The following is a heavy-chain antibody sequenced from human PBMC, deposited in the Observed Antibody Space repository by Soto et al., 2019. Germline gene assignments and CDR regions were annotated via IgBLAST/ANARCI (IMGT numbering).Heavy chain of an antibody. J-gene: IGHJ4*02. Sequence: VGSLRLSCAASGFTFSSYSMNWVRQAPGKGLEWVSYISSSSSTIYYADSVKGRFTISRDNAKNSLYLQMNSLRDEDTAVYYCARDVYYYDSSGYPNYFDYWGLGTLVTVSS. CDR3: ARDVYYYDSSGYPNYFDY. V-gene: IGHV3-48*02. D-gene: IGHD3-22*01. CDR2: ISSSSSTI. CDR1: GFTFSSYS.